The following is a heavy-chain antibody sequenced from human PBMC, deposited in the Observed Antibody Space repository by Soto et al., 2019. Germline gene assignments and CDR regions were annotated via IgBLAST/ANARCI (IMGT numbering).Heavy chain of an antibody. V-gene: IGHV4-30-2*01. CDR1: GGSISSGGYS. J-gene: IGHJ6*02. Sequence: QLQLQESGSGLVKPSQTLSLTCAVSGGSISSGGYSWSWIRQPPGRGLEWIGYIYHSGRTYYNPSLKSRVTISVYRSKIQFSLKPSSVTAAETAVYYCARVIVVPAAILCDGPPKHYYGMDVWGQGTTVTVSS. CDR2: IYHSGRT. CDR3: ARVIVVPAAILCDGPPKHYYGMDV. D-gene: IGHD2-2*01.